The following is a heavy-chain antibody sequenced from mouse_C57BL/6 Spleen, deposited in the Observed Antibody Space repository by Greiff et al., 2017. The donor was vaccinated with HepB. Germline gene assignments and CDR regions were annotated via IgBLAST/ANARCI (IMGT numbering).Heavy chain of an antibody. Sequence: VQLQQSGAELMKPGASVKLSCKATGYTFTGYWIEWVKQRPGHGLEWIGEILPGSGSTNYNAKFKGKATFTADTSSNTAYMQLSSLTTEDSAIYYCARFSPSLLPVKGFAYWGQGTLVTVSA. CDR3: ARFSPSLLPVKGFAY. CDR1: GYTFTGYW. V-gene: IGHV1-9*01. D-gene: IGHD2-10*01. J-gene: IGHJ3*01. CDR2: ILPGSGST.